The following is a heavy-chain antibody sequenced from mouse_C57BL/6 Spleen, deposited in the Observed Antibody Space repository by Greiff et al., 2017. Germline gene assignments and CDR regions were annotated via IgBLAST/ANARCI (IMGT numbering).Heavy chain of an antibody. V-gene: IGHV5-17*01. Sequence: EVQVVESGGGLVKPGGSLKLSCAASGFTFSDYGMHWVRQAPEKGLEWVAYISSGSSTIYYADTVKGRFTISRDNAKNTLFLQMNSLRSEDTAMYYCARPSTTVVAGDWYFDVWGTGTTVTVSS. CDR1: GFTFSDYG. J-gene: IGHJ1*03. CDR3: ARPSTTVVAGDWYFDV. D-gene: IGHD1-1*01. CDR2: ISSGSSTI.